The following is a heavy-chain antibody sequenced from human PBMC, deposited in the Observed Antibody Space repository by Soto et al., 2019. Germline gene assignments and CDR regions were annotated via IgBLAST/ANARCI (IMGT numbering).Heavy chain of an antibody. V-gene: IGHV3-21*01. J-gene: IGHJ4*02. CDR1: GFTFSSYS. D-gene: IGHD4-17*01. CDR2: ISSSSSYI. CDR3: ARELLRVTKRSMAGWGGNDY. Sequence: NPVGSLRLSCAASGFTFSSYSMNWVRQAPGKGLEWVSSISSSSSYIYYADSVKGRFTISRDNAKNSLYLQMNSLRAEDTAVYYCARELLRVTKRSMAGWGGNDYWGQGTLVTVSS.